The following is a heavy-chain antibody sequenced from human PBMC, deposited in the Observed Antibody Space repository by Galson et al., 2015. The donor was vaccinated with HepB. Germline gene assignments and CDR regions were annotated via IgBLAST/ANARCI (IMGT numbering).Heavy chain of an antibody. J-gene: IGHJ4*02. D-gene: IGHD3-10*01. CDR3: ARLWFGELSSLPRFDY. CDR2: TYYRSKWYN. V-gene: IGHV6-1*01. Sequence: CAISGDSVSSNSAAWNWIRQSPSRGLEWLGRTYYRSKWYNDYAVSVKSRITINPDTSKNQFSLQLNSVTPEDTAVYYCARLWFGELSSLPRFDYWGQGTLVTVSS. CDR1: GDSVSSNSAA.